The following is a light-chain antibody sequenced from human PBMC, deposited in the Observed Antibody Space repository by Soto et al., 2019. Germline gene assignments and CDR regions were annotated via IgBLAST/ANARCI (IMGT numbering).Light chain of an antibody. V-gene: IGKV3-15*01. CDR2: GAS. J-gene: IGKJ5*01. Sequence: EIVMTQSPATLSVSPGEGVTLSCRASQSLSSSLAWYQQKPGQAPRLLIYGASTRATGIPARFSGSGSGTEFTLTISSLLSEDFAVYYCQQYKNWPPITFGHGTRLEIK. CDR1: QSLSSS. CDR3: QQYKNWPPIT.